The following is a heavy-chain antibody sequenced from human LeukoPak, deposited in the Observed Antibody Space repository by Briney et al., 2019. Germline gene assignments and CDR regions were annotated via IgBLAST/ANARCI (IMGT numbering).Heavy chain of an antibody. CDR1: GFAFSSYA. D-gene: IGHD6-6*01. J-gene: IGHJ6*02. Sequence: PGGSLRLSCSASGFAFSSYAIYSGRQARGKGLEYVSAISRDGDTFYHAHSVKGRITTSRDNSKNTLYLQMSSLRPEDTAVYYCARDPQSNYYYGMDVWGQGTTVTVSS. CDR3: ARDPQSNYYYGMDV. V-gene: IGHV3-64D*09. CDR2: ISRDGDTF.